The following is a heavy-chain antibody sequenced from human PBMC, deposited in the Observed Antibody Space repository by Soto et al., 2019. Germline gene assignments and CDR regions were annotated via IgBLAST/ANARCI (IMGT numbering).Heavy chain of an antibody. D-gene: IGHD3-10*01. CDR2: IGYDGSNK. CDR3: ARDPVNYYGSWTSVMDV. Sequence: QVQLVESGGGVVQPGRSLRLSCAASGLTLSRFAMHWVRQAPGKGLEWVAVIGYDGSNKDYADSVKGRFTISRDNSKKPLYLQMTSLSPKDTAVYYCARDPVNYYGSWTSVMDVWGQGTPVT. J-gene: IGHJ6*02. V-gene: IGHV3-30-3*01. CDR1: GLTLSRFA.